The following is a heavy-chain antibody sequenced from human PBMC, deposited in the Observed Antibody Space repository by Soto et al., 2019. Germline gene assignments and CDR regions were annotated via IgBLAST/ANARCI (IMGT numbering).Heavy chain of an antibody. V-gene: IGHV4-30-4*01. CDR1: GGSISSGDYY. Sequence: SETLSLTCTVSGGSISSGDYYWSWIRHPPGKGLEWIGYIYYSGSTYYNPSLKSRVTISVDTSKNQFSLKLSSVTAADTAVYYCARGESCTNGVCYYGMDVWGQGTTVTVSS. J-gene: IGHJ6*02. CDR3: ARGESCTNGVCYYGMDV. CDR2: IYYSGST. D-gene: IGHD2-8*01.